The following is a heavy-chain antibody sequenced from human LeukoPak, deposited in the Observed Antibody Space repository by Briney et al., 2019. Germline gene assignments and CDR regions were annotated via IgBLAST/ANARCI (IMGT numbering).Heavy chain of an antibody. CDR1: GGSFSGYY. J-gene: IGHJ6*02. CDR2: INHSGST. Sequence: SETLSLTCAVYGGSFSGYYWSWIRQPPGKGLEWIGEINHSGSTNYNPSLKSRVTISVDTSKNQFSLKLSSVTAADTAVYYCARGPPSITIFGVVINQQTYYYYGTDVWGQGTTVTVSS. V-gene: IGHV4-34*01. CDR3: ARGPPSITIFGVVINQQTYYYYGTDV. D-gene: IGHD3-3*01.